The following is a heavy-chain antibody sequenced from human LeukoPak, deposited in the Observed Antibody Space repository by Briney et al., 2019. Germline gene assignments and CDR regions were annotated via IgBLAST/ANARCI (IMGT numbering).Heavy chain of an antibody. CDR3: ARVGDGYGSSSGEVFDP. CDR1: GYTFTSYD. CDR2: MNPNSGNT. D-gene: IGHD6-6*01. V-gene: IGHV1-8*01. J-gene: IGHJ5*02. Sequence: ASVKVSCKASGYTFTSYDINWVRQATGQGLEWMGWMNPNSGNTGYAQKFQGRVTMTRNTSISTAYMELSSLRSEDTAVYYCARVGDGYGSSSGEVFDPWGQGTLVNVSS.